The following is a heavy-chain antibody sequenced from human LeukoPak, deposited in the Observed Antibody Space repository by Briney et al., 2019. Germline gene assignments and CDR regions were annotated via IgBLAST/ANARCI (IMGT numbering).Heavy chain of an antibody. D-gene: IGHD4-23*01. CDR3: ATGVVIYGGNDY. Sequence: ASVNVSCKASGYTCTSYDINWVRQATGHGREWMGWMNPNSGNTGYAQTFQGRVTITWNTSISTAYMELSSLRSEDTAVYYCATGVVIYGGNDYWGQGTLVTVSS. V-gene: IGHV1-8*03. CDR1: GYTCTSYD. CDR2: MNPNSGNT. J-gene: IGHJ4*02.